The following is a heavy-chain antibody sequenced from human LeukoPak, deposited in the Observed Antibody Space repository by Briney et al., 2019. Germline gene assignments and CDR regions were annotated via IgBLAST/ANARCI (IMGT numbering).Heavy chain of an antibody. CDR1: GGTFSSYA. J-gene: IGHJ6*03. CDR3: ARGTRIAAAGGYYYYYYMDV. CDR2: IIPIFGTA. D-gene: IGHD6-13*01. Sequence: SVKVSCKASGGTFSSYAISWVRQAPGQGLEWMGGIIPIFGTANYAQKFQGRVTITADESTSTAYMELSSLRSEDTAVYYCARGTRIAAAGGYYYYYYMDVWGKGTTVTVSS. V-gene: IGHV1-69*13.